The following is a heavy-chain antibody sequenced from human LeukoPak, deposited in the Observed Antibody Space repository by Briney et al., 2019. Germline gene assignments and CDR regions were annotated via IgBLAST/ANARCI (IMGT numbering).Heavy chain of an antibody. CDR2: IYYSGRT. CDR3: ASLRVTTYYFDY. J-gene: IGHJ4*02. V-gene: IGHV4-39*01. Sequence: SETLSLTCTVSGGSISSSTSYWGWIRQPPRKGLEWIGYIYYSGRTYYNPSLKSRLTISVDTSRNQFSLKLSSVTAADTAVYYSASLRVTTYYFDYWGQGTLVTVSS. CDR1: GGSISSSTSY. D-gene: IGHD2-21*02.